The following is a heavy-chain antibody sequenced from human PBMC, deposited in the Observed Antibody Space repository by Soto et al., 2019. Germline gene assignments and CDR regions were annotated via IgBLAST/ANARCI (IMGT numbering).Heavy chain of an antibody. D-gene: IGHD3-22*01. CDR1: GYTFTSYY. V-gene: IGHV1-46*01. Sequence: ASVKVSCKTSGYTFTSYYMHCGRQAPGQGLEWMGIINPSGGSTRYAQKFQGRVTMTRDTSTSTVYMELSSLRSEDTAVYYCARGLIYDSSGYYFDYWGQGTLVTVSS. CDR2: INPSGGST. CDR3: ARGLIYDSSGYYFDY. J-gene: IGHJ4*02.